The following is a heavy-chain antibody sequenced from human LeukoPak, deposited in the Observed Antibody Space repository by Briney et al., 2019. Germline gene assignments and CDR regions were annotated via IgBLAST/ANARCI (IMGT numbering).Heavy chain of an antibody. Sequence: GGSLRLSCAASGFTFSSSWMHWVRQAPGKGLVWVSRINSDGSSTTYADSVKGRFTISRDNAKNTLYLQMNSLRAEDTAVYYCARVQYHGSGSYYNWFDPWGQGTLVTVSS. D-gene: IGHD3-10*01. CDR3: ARVQYHGSGSYYNWFDP. CDR1: GFTFSSSW. J-gene: IGHJ5*02. CDR2: INSDGSST. V-gene: IGHV3-74*01.